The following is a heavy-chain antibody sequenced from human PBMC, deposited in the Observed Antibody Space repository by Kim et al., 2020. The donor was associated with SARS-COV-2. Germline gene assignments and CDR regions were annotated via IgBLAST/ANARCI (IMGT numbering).Heavy chain of an antibody. CDR2: INAGSGNT. Sequence: ASVKVSCKASGYTFTSYAMHWVRQAPGQRLEWMGWINAGSGNTKYSQKFQGRVTITRDTSASTAYMELSSLRSEDTAVYYCARVRYSSSWYHFDYWGQGT. V-gene: IGHV1-3*01. CDR1: GYTFTSYA. J-gene: IGHJ4*02. D-gene: IGHD6-13*01. CDR3: ARVRYSSSWYHFDY.